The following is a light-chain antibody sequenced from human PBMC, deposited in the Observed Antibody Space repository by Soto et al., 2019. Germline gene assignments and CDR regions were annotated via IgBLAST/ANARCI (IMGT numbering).Light chain of an antibody. J-gene: IGLJ2*01. Sequence: QSVLTQPASVSGSPGQSITISCTGTSSDIGDYNYVSWYQQHPGKAPKLLISEVTNRPSGVSNRFSGSKSGNTASLTISGLQAEDEADYYCSSYTTNITPVVFGGGTKLTVL. CDR1: SSDIGDYNY. CDR2: EVT. CDR3: SSYTTNITPVV. V-gene: IGLV2-14*01.